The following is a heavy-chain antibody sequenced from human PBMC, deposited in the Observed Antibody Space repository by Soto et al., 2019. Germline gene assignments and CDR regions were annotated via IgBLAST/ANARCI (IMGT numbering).Heavy chain of an antibody. CDR2: IDPSDSYT. CDR1: GYSFPSYL. V-gene: IGHV5-10-1*01. J-gene: IGHJ6*02. D-gene: IGHD2-2*01. Sequence: LKISCKASGYSFPSYLVSWVRQMPGKGLEWMGRIDPSDSYTNYSPSFQGHVTISADKSISTAYLQWSSLKASDTAMYYCARQRIVVVPASPTGPAVPGGLDYYYGMDAWGQGTTVTVSS. CDR3: ARQRIVVVPASPTGPAVPGGLDYYYGMDA.